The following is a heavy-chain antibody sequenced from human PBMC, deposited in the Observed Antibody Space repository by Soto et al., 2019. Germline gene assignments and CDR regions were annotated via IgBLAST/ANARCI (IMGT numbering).Heavy chain of an antibody. CDR3: ARGYYYESSAWPPGE. D-gene: IGHD3-22*01. J-gene: IGHJ4*02. CDR2: IHPSGGGS. V-gene: IGHV1-46*02. CDR1: GYPFNTYY. Sequence: ASVKVSCKSSGYPFNTYYLHWVRQAPGQGLEWMGMIHPSGGGSTYAQKFLGRVTMTMDSSTSTVSLKLSSVTAADTALYYCARGYYYESSAWPPGEWGQGTLVTVSS.